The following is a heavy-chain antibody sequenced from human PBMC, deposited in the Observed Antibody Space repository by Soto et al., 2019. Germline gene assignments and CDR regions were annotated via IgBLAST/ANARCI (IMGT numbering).Heavy chain of an antibody. V-gene: IGHV3-73*01. CDR1: GFTFSGSA. CDR3: TRHADGYNSREAGDFDY. D-gene: IGHD5-12*01. CDR2: IRSKANSYAT. J-gene: IGHJ4*02. Sequence: GGSLRLSCAASGFTFSGSAMHWVRQASGKGLEWVGRIRSKANSYATAYAASVKGRFTISRDDSKNTAYLQMNSLKTEDTAVDYCTRHADGYNSREAGDFDYWGQGTLVTVSS.